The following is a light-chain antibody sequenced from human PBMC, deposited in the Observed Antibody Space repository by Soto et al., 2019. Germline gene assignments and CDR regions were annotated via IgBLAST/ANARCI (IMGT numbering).Light chain of an antibody. CDR3: KQYNSYSPLT. CDR2: KAS. V-gene: IGKV1-5*03. J-gene: IGKJ4*01. CDR1: QSISSW. Sequence: DIQMTQSPSTLSASVGDRVTITCRASQSISSWLAWYQQKPGKAPKLLIYKASSLESGVPSRFSGSGSGTEFNLTISSMQPDDFATYYCKQYNSYSPLTFGGGTKVEIK.